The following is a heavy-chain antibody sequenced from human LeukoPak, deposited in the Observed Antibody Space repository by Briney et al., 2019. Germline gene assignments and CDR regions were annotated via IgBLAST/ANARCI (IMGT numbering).Heavy chain of an antibody. CDR1: GFTFDDYG. CDR3: ARDGLTCGGDCYLWWVVYYHYMDV. CDR2: INWNGGST. Sequence: PGGSLRLSCAASGFTFDDYGMSWVRQAPGKGLEWVSGINWNGGSTGYADSVKGRFTISRDNAKNSLYLQMNSLRAEDTAVYYCARDGLTCGGDCYLWWVVYYHYMDVWGKGTTVTVSS. V-gene: IGHV3-20*04. D-gene: IGHD2-21*02. J-gene: IGHJ6*03.